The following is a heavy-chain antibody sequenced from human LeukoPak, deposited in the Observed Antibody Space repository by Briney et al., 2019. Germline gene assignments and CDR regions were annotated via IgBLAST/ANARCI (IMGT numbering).Heavy chain of an antibody. D-gene: IGHD3-3*01. CDR2: IVVGSGNT. J-gene: IGHJ4*02. CDR1: GFTFTNSA. CDR3: AADDLLEVY. V-gene: IGHV1-58*02. Sequence: GASVKVSCKASGFTFTNSAMQWVRQARGQRLEWIGWIVVGSGNTNYAQKFQERVAITRDMSTNTAYMELRGLRSEDTAVYYCAADDLLEVYWGQGTLGSVSS.